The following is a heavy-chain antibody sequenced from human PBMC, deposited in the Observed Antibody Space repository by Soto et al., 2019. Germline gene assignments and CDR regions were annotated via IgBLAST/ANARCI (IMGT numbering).Heavy chain of an antibody. Sequence: XETLSRPGTVSGGSVSSGSYYWSWIRQPPGKVLEWIVYIYYSGSTNYNPSLKSRVTISVDTSKNQFSLKLSSVTAADTAVYYCARDRGEGMDVWGQGTTVTLSS. CDR2: IYYSGST. CDR3: ARDRGEGMDV. CDR1: GGSVSSGSYY. D-gene: IGHD3-10*01. J-gene: IGHJ6*02. V-gene: IGHV4-61*01.